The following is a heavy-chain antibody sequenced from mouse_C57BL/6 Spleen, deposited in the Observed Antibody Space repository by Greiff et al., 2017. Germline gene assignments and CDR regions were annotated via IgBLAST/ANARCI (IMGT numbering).Heavy chain of an antibody. Sequence: EVQLQESGPELVKPGASVKISCKASGYSFTDYNMNWVKQSNGKSLEWIGVINPNYGTTSYNQKFKGKATLTVDQSSSTAYMQLNSLTSEDSAVYYCARSSYYYGRSYPYYFDYWGQGTTLTVSS. CDR1: GYSFTDYN. J-gene: IGHJ2*01. CDR2: INPNYGTT. V-gene: IGHV1-39*01. CDR3: ARSSYYYGRSYPYYFDY. D-gene: IGHD1-1*01.